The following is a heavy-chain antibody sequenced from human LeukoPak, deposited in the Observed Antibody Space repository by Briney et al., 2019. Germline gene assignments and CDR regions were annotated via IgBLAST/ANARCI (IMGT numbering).Heavy chain of an antibody. J-gene: IGHJ4*02. V-gene: IGHV3-43*01. CDR3: VKDLSYESSGYVFDY. D-gene: IGHD3-22*01. CDR2: ISWDGTP. Sequence: GGSLRLSCAASGFTFEDYTMHWVRQAPGKTLEWVSLISWDGTPYYTDSVKGRFTISRDNSKNSLYLQMDTLRSEDTAFYYCVKDLSYESSGYVFDYWGQGTLATVSS. CDR1: GFTFEDYT.